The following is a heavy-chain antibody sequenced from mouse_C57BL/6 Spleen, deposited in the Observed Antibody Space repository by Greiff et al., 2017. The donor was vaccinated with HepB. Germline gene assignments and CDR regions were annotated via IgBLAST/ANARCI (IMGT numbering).Heavy chain of an antibody. CDR2: INPNNGGT. CDR3: ARGDSNLFAY. V-gene: IGHV1-26*01. CDR1: GYTFTDYY. J-gene: IGHJ3*01. Sequence: EVQLQQSGPELVKPGASVKISCKASGYTFTDYYMNWVKQSHGKSLEWIGDINPNNGGTSYNQKFKGKATLTVDKSSSTAYMELRSLTSEDSAVYYCARGDSNLFAYWGQGTLVTVSA. D-gene: IGHD2-5*01.